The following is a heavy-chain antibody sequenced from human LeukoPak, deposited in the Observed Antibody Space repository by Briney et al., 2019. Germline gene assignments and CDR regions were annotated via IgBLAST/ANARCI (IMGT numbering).Heavy chain of an antibody. CDR3: AREYYYDSSGYLEAFDI. CDR2: ITSSSSYI. Sequence: GGSLRLSCAASGFTFNTYTMNWIRQAPGKGLEWVSSITSSSSYIYYADSMKGRFTISRDNSKNTLHLQMNSLRAEDTAVYYCAREYYYDSSGYLEAFDIWGQETMVTVSS. J-gene: IGHJ3*02. V-gene: IGHV3-21*01. CDR1: GFTFNTYT. D-gene: IGHD3-22*01.